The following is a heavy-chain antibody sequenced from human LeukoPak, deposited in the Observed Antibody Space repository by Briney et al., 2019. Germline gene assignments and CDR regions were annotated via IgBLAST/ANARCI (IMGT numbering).Heavy chain of an antibody. CDR1: GFTFSSYE. D-gene: IGHD3-10*01. V-gene: IGHV3-48*03. J-gene: IGHJ4*02. CDR2: ISVSGSVI. Sequence: PGGSPRLSCAASGFTFSSYEMSWVRQAPGKGLEWVSYISVSGSVIYYADSVRGRFTISRDNAKNSLYLQMNSLRAEDTAVYYRARGGRFLWFGGDFWGPGTLVTVSS. CDR3: ARGGRFLWFGGDF.